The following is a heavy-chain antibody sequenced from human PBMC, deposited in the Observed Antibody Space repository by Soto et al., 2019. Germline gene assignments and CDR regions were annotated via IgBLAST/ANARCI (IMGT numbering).Heavy chain of an antibody. J-gene: IGHJ5*02. CDR1: GFTFSSYA. V-gene: IGHV3-23*01. CDR2: ISGSGGST. Sequence: EVQLLESGGGLVQPGGSLRLSCAASGFTFSSYAMSWVRQAPGKGLEWVSAISGSGGSTYYADSVKGRFTISIDNSKNTLYLQRNSLRAEDTAVYYCAKRSGGDCCNWFDPWGQGTLVTVSS. CDR3: AKRSGGDCCNWFDP. D-gene: IGHD2-21*02.